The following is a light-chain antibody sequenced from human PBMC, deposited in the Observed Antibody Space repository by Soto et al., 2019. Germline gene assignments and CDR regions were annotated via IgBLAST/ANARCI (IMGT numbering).Light chain of an antibody. CDR3: QQRSNWPWT. Sequence: IVLTQSPGTLSLSPGERATLSCRSSQTGSNSYLAWYQQKSGQAPRLLIYGASTRATGIPARFSGSGSGTDFSLTISSPEPEDFAVYYCQQRSNWPWTFGQGTKVDIK. CDR2: GAS. CDR1: QTGSNSY. V-gene: IGKV3D-20*02. J-gene: IGKJ1*01.